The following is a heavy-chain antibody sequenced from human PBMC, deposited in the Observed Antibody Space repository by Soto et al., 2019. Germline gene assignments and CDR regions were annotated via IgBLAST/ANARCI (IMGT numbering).Heavy chain of an antibody. J-gene: IGHJ4*02. CDR3: ARRIVAKETFGY. V-gene: IGHV4-59*08. CDR1: GRSTISYY. Sequence: SETLSLTCTPSGRSTISYYWSLIRQPPERGLEWIGFIYYAGRTKYNPSLNSRVTISVDTSKNLFSLTVTAVTAADPAVYYCARRIVAKETFGYWGQGTLVTVLL. CDR2: IYYAGRT. D-gene: IGHD5-12*01.